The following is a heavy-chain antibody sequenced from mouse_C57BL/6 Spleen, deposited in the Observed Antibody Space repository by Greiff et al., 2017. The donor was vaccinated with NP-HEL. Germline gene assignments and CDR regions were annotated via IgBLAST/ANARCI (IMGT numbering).Heavy chain of an antibody. CDR1: GYTFTSYW. J-gene: IGHJ4*01. CDR3: AIADYYGSSLYDYAMDY. Sequence: VQLQQAGAELVKPGASVKVSCKASGYTFTSYWMHWVKQRPGQGLEWIGRIRPSDSDTNYNQKFKGKATLAVDKSSSTAYMKLSSLTSEDSAVYYCAIADYYGSSLYDYAMDYWGQGTSVTVSS. CDR2: IRPSDSDT. V-gene: IGHV1-74*01. D-gene: IGHD1-1*01.